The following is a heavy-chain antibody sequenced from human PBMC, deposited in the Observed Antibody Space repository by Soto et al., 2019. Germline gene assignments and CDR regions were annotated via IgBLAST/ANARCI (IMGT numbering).Heavy chain of an antibody. J-gene: IGHJ4*02. CDR2: IYYSGST. D-gene: IGHD3-10*01. CDR3: ARSGMVRGATIDY. Sequence: QVQLQESGPGLVKPSQTLSLTCTVSGGSISSGGHYWSWIRQHPGKCLEWIGSIYYSGSTYYNPSLKSRLTISVDTSKNQFSLKLSSVTAADTAVYYCARSGMVRGATIDYWGQGTLVTVST. CDR1: GGSISSGGHY. V-gene: IGHV4-31*03.